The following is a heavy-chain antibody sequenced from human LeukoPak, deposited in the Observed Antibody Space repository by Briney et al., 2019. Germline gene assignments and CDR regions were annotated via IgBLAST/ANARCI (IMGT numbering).Heavy chain of an antibody. Sequence: SQTLSLTCAVSGFSISSGGYSWRWLRQPPGKGLEWIGYIYHSGSTYYNPSLKSRVTISVDRSKNQFSLKLSSVTAADTAVYYCARASYGDYVFDYWGQGTLVTVSS. D-gene: IGHD4-17*01. CDR1: GFSISSGGYS. J-gene: IGHJ4*02. CDR3: ARASYGDYVFDY. CDR2: IYHSGST. V-gene: IGHV4-30-2*01.